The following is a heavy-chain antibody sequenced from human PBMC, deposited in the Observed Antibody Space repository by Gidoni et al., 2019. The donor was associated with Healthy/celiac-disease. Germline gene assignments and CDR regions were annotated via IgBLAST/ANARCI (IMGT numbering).Heavy chain of an antibody. CDR1: GYSFTSYW. J-gene: IGHJ6*02. CDR2: IDPSDSHN. D-gene: IGHD1-7*01. V-gene: IGHV5-10-1*01. CDR3: AKTTRYGMDV. Sequence: DVQLVQSGAEVKKPGDSLRISCQGSGYSFTSYWIRWVRQMPGKGLEWMGRIDPSDSHNNYSPSFQGHVTISADKSISTAYLQWSSLKASDTAMYYCAKTTRYGMDVWGQGTTVTVSS.